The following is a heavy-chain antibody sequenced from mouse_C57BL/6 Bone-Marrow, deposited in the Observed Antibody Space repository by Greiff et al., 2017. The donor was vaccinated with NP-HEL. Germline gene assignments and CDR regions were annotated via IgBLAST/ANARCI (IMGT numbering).Heavy chain of an antibody. J-gene: IGHJ1*03. CDR1: GYTFTSYW. Sequence: VQLQQPGAELVKPGASVKMSCKASGYTFTSYWITWVKQRPGQGLEWIGDIYPGSGSTNYNEKFKSKATLTVDTSSSTAYMQLSSLTSEDSAVYYCAREGITTVVGYWYFDVWGTGTTVTVSS. CDR3: AREGITTVVGYWYFDV. V-gene: IGHV1-55*01. D-gene: IGHD1-1*01. CDR2: IYPGSGST.